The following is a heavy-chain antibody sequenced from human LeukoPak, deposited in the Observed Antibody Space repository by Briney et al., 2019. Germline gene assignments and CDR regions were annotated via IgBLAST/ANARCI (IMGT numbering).Heavy chain of an antibody. CDR3: ARVQVGATYYFDY. CDR2: IKQDGSEK. D-gene: IGHD1-26*01. V-gene: IGHV3-7*03. CDR1: GFTFSSYW. J-gene: IGHJ4*02. Sequence: GGSLRLSCAASGFTFSSYWMSWVRQAPGKGLEWVANIKQDGSEKYYVDSVKGQFTISRDNAKNSLYLQMNSLRAEDTAVYYCARVQVGATYYFDYWGQGTLVTVSS.